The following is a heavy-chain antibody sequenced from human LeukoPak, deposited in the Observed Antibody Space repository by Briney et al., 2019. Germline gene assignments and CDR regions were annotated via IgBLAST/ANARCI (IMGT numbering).Heavy chain of an antibody. CDR1: GFTFSSNA. CDR2: ISGSGGST. V-gene: IGHV3-23*01. CDR3: ARGKMRTLALAESLQD. J-gene: IGHJ1*01. Sequence: GGSLRLSCAASGFTFSSNAMSWVRQAPGKGLEWVSAISGSGGSTYYADSVKGRFTISRDNSKNTLYLQMNSLTTDDTAVYYCARGKMRTLALAESLQDWGQGTLVTVSS.